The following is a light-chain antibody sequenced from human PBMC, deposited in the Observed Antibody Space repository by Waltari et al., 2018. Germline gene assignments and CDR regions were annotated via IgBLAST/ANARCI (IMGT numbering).Light chain of an antibody. J-gene: IGLJ1*01. Sequence: SYVLTQPPSAAVASGVKARVTCGGNHIERNSVHWYPQNPGQATVLVISYDSDRPSGIPERFSGSNAGDASSLTDSRGEGGEEADYYCQVWGVNTDPVVFGTGTEVTVL. CDR3: QVWGVNTDPVV. CDR1: HIERNS. V-gene: IGLV3-21*01. CDR2: YDS.